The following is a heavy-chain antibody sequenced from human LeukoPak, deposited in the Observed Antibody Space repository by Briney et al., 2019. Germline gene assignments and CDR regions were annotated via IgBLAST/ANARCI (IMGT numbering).Heavy chain of an antibody. CDR3: ARGIPYYDFWSGYPSFMDV. D-gene: IGHD3-3*01. CDR1: GGSFSGYY. CDR2: INHSGST. V-gene: IGHV4-34*01. J-gene: IGHJ6*03. Sequence: SETLSLTCAVYGGSFSGYYWSWIRQPPEKGLEWIGEINHSGSTNYNPSLKSRVTISVDTSKNQFSLKLSSVTAADTAVYYCARGIPYYDFWSGYPSFMDVWGKGTTVTVSS.